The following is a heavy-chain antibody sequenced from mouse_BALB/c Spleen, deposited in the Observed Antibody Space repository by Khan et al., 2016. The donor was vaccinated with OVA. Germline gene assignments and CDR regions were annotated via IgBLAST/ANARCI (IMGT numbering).Heavy chain of an antibody. CDR2: INPSNGDT. CDR3: TRSGYGSFAY. V-gene: IGHV1-53*01. J-gene: IGHJ3*01. CDR1: GYTFTSYY. Sequence: QIQLMQSGAELVKPGASVRLSCKASGYTFTSYYLYWVKQRPGQGLEWIGDINPSNGDTNFNEKFKSKATLTVDKSSSTAYIHLNSLTSEDSAVYYCTRSGYGSFAYWGQGTLVTVSA. D-gene: IGHD2-2*01.